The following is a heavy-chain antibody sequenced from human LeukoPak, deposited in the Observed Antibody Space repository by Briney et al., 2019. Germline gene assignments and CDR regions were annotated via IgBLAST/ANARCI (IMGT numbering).Heavy chain of an antibody. Sequence: SETLSLTCTVSGGSISSGGYYWSWIRQHPGKGLEWIGYIYYSGSTYYNPYLKSRVTTSVDTSKNKFSLKLSSVTAADTAVYYCARDLGFGDPNYYGMDVWGQGTTVTVSS. J-gene: IGHJ6*02. CDR1: GGSISSGGYY. V-gene: IGHV4-31*03. D-gene: IGHD3-10*01. CDR2: IYYSGST. CDR3: ARDLGFGDPNYYGMDV.